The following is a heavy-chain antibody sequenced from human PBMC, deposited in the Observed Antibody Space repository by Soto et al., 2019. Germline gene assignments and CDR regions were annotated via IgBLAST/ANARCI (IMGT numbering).Heavy chain of an antibody. V-gene: IGHV3-73*02. J-gene: IGHJ4*02. CDR2: IRSKANSYAT. Sequence: EVQLVESGGGLVQPGGSLKLSCAASGFTFSGSAMHWVRQASGKGLEWVGRIRSKANSYATAYAASVKGRFTISRDDSKNTAELQMNSLKTEDTAVYYCTSRDYGDYDYFDYWGQGTLVTVSS. D-gene: IGHD4-17*01. CDR1: GFTFSGSA. CDR3: TSRDYGDYDYFDY.